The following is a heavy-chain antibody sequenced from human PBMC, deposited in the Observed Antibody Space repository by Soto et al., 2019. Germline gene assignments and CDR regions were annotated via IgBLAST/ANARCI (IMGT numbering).Heavy chain of an antibody. CDR1: GGSISSYY. V-gene: IGHV4-4*07. D-gene: IGHD1-26*01. CDR3: ARDRHAGFHHYFDP. CDR2: IYTSGST. J-gene: IGHJ5*02. Sequence: PSETLSLTCTVSGGSISSYYWSWIRQPAGKGLEWIGRIYTSGSTNYKPSLKSRVTISLDTSKNQLSLKLTSMTAADPAVYYCARDRHAGFHHYFDPWGQGTLVTVSS.